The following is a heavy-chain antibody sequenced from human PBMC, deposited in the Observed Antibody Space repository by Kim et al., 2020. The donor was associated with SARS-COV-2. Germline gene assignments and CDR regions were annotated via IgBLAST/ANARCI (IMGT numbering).Heavy chain of an antibody. CDR3: ARNGGTLEQWLVDYYYYGMDV. CDR2: ISSSGSTI. CDR1: GFTFSSYE. Sequence: GGSLRLSCAASGFTFSSYEMNWVRQAPGKGLEWVSYISSSGSTIYYADSVKGRFTISRDNAKNSLYLQMNSLRAEDTAVYYCARNGGTLEQWLVDYYYYGMDVWGQGTTVTVSS. J-gene: IGHJ6*02. D-gene: IGHD6-19*01. V-gene: IGHV3-48*03.